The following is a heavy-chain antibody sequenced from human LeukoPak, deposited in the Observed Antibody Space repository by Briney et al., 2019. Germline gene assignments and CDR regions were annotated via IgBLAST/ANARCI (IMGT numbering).Heavy chain of an antibody. V-gene: IGHV3-43*02. J-gene: IGHJ4*02. Sequence: GGSLRLSCAASGFTFSSYGMHWVRQAPGKGLEWVSLISGDGGSTYYADSVKGRFTISRDNSKNSLYLQMNSLRTEDTALYYCAKDYYDSSGYLVYWGQGTLVTVSS. CDR1: GFTFSSYG. D-gene: IGHD3-22*01. CDR2: ISGDGGST. CDR3: AKDYYDSSGYLVY.